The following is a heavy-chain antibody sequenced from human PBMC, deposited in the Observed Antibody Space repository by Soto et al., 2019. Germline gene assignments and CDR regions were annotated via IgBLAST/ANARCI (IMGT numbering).Heavy chain of an antibody. V-gene: IGHV1-8*01. Sequence: QVQLVQSGAEVKKPGASVKVSCKASGYTFTSYDINWVRQATGQGLEWMGWMNPNSGNTGYAQKFKGRVTMTRNTSKSTAYMELTSLRSEDTAVYYCARGLTYSSGWFPWGQGTLVTVSS. CDR3: ARGLTYSSGWFP. CDR1: GYTFTSYD. CDR2: MNPNSGNT. J-gene: IGHJ5*02. D-gene: IGHD6-19*01.